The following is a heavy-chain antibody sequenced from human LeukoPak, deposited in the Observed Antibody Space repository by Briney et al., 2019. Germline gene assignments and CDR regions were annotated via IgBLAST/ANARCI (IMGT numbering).Heavy chain of an antibody. D-gene: IGHD2-15*01. CDR3: ARQCSSSSCFFDY. V-gene: IGHV4-38-2*01. CDR1: GYSINRGYY. CDR2: IYHSGST. J-gene: IGHJ4*02. Sequence: SETLSLTCPVSGYSINRGYYWGWIRQPPGKGLEWIGSIYHSGSTYYNPSLKSRVTLSVDKSKNQFSLKLNSLPAADTAVYYCARQCSSSSCFFDYWAQGTLVTVSS.